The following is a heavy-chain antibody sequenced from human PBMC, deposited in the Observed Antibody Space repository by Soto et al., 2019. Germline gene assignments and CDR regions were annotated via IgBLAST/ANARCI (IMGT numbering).Heavy chain of an antibody. CDR1: GGSMSSYY. J-gene: IGHJ4*02. Sequence: TSETLSLTCTVSGGSMSSYYWSWIWRPPGKGLEWVSAISSSGGSTYYADSVKGRFTISRDNSKNTLYLQMNSLRAEDTAVYYCAREEGYCSSTSCYPVYYFDYWGQGTLVTVSS. CDR2: ISSSGGST. CDR3: AREEGYCSSTSCYPVYYFDY. V-gene: IGHV3-23*01. D-gene: IGHD2-2*01.